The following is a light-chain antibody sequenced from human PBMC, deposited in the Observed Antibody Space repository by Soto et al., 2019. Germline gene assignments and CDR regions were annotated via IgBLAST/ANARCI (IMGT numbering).Light chain of an antibody. Sequence: QSVLTQPPSASGSPGQSVTISCTGTSSDVGAYTYVSWYQQHPGKAPKLMIYGVTERPSGVPDRFSGSKSGNTASLTVSGLQTEDEAYYYCSSYTTSSTHYVFGAGTKVTVL. V-gene: IGLV2-8*01. CDR3: SSYTTSSTHYV. CDR1: SSDVGAYTY. CDR2: GVT. J-gene: IGLJ1*01.